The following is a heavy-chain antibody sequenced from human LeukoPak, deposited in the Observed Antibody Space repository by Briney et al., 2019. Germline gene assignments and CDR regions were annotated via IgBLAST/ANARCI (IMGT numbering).Heavy chain of an antibody. CDR1: GYTFTSYD. CDR2: MNPNSGNT. V-gene: IGHV1-8*01. D-gene: IGHD3-22*01. CDR3: ARGRYYYDSSGYYQGDY. Sequence: GASVKVSCKASGYTFTSYDINWVRQATGQGLEWMGWMNPNSGNTGYAQKFQGRVTMTRNTSISTAYMELSSLRSEDTAVYYCARGRYYYDSSGYYQGDYWGQGTLVTVSS. J-gene: IGHJ4*02.